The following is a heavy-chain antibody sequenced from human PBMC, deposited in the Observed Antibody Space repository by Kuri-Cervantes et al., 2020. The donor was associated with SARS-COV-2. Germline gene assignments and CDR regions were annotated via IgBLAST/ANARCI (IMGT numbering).Heavy chain of an antibody. V-gene: IGHV2-5*02. Sequence: SGPTLVTPTQTLTLTCTFSGFSLSTSGVGVGWIRQPPGKALEWLALIYWDDDKRYSPSLKSRLTITKDTSKNQVVLTMTNMDPVDTATYYCARKQYYDFWSGHTMSWFDPWGQGTLVTVSS. CDR1: GFSLSTSGVG. CDR3: ARKQYYDFWSGHTMSWFDP. D-gene: IGHD3-3*01. J-gene: IGHJ5*02. CDR2: IYWDDDK.